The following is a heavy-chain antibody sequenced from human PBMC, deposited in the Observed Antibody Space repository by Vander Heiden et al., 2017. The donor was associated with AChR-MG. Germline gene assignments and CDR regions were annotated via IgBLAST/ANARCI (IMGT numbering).Heavy chain of an antibody. CDR2: IRNKAGNYAT. V-gene: IGHV3-73*02. Sequence: EVQLVESGGGLVQPGGSLSLSCTASGFTFSASTVHGVRQASGKGLEWVGRIRNKAGNYATGYAASVKDRFTISRDDSQNTAYLQMNSLKTEDTAVYYCTNSISVPTSCWGQGTLVTVSS. D-gene: IGHD6-19*01. J-gene: IGHJ4*02. CDR3: TNSISVPTSC. CDR1: GFTFSAST.